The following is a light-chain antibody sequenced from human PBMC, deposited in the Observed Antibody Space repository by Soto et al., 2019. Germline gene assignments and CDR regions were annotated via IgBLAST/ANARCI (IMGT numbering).Light chain of an antibody. CDR2: LGS. Sequence: DIVMTQSPDSLAVSLGDRATINCKSRQSVLYSSNNKNYLAWYLQKPGQSPQLLIYLGSNRASGVPDRFSGSGSGTDFTLKISRVEAEDVGVYYCMQALQTITVGKGTRLEIK. J-gene: IGKJ5*01. CDR3: MQALQTIT. V-gene: IGKV2-28*01. CDR1: QSVLYSSNNKNY.